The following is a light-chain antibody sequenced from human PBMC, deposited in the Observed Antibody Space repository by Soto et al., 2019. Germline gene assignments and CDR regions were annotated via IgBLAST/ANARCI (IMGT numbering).Light chain of an antibody. CDR3: CSYAGSYTFV. V-gene: IGLV2-11*01. Sequence: QSVLTQPRSVSGSPGQSVTISCTGTSSDVGGYNYVSWYQQHPGKAPKLMIYDVSKRPSGVPDRFSGSKSGNTAPLTISGLQAEDEADYYCCSYAGSYTFVFGGGTKVTVL. J-gene: IGLJ2*01. CDR2: DVS. CDR1: SSDVGGYNY.